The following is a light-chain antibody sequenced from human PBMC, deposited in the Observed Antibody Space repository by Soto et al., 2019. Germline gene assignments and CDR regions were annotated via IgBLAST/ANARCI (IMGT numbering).Light chain of an antibody. CDR3: QQGFSMPWT. V-gene: IGKV1-39*01. CDR2: AAS. J-gene: IGKJ1*01. Sequence: DIQMTQSPSSLSASVGGRVTITCRATENINKYVSWYQHQPGKAPILLIYAASNLQGGVPSRFSGSGFGTAFTLTISSLQPEDFATYSCQQGFSMPWTFGQGTKVDIK. CDR1: ENINKY.